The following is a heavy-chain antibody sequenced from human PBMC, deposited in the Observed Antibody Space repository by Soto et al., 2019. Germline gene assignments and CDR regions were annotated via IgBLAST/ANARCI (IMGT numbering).Heavy chain of an antibody. CDR3: ASSRGDLYYDSSGYYPY. CDR1: GGSISSGGYY. V-gene: IGHV4-31*03. J-gene: IGHJ4*02. CDR2: IYYSGST. Sequence: SLTCTVSGGSISSGGYYWSWIRQHPGKGLEWIGYIYYSGSTYYNPSLKSRVTISVDASKNQFSLKLSSVTAADTAVYYCASSRGDLYYDSSGYYPYWGQGTLVTVSS. D-gene: IGHD3-22*01.